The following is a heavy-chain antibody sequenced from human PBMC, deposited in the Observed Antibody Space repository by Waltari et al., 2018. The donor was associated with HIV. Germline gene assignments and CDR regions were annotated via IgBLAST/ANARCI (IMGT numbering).Heavy chain of an antibody. CDR2: ISGSGLTS. J-gene: IGHJ5*02. D-gene: IGHD3-16*01. V-gene: IGHV3-23*04. CDR1: GFHFSPYA. CDR3: ASAFYFGTPPVT. Sequence: VQLVESGGGLVQAGGSIRLSCAASGFHFSPYALHWVSQAPVKGLECVSIISGSGLTSYYAESVRGRFTISRDNVKNTLYLEMNNLRADDTAIYYCASAFYFGTPPVTWGRGTLVTVSS.